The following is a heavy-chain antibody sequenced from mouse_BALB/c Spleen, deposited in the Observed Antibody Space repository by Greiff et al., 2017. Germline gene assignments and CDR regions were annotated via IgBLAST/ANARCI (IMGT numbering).Heavy chain of an antibody. CDR3: ARPLKGAMDY. D-gene: IGHD1-3*01. Sequence: VQLQQSGPGLVQPSQTLSITCTVSGFSLTSYGVHWVRQSPGKGLEWLGVIWSGGSTDYNADFISRLSISKDNSKSQVFFRMNSLQANDTAIYYCARPLKGAMDYWGQGTSVTVSS. V-gene: IGHV2-2*02. J-gene: IGHJ4*01. CDR1: GFSLTSYG. CDR2: IWSGGST.